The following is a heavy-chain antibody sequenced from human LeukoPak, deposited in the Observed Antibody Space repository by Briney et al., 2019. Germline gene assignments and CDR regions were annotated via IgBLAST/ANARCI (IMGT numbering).Heavy chain of an antibody. D-gene: IGHD2-21*01. CDR3: AREIRAPEGVSYFDY. CDR2: IIPIFGTA. V-gene: IGHV1-69*13. Sequence: SVKVSCKASGGTFSSYAISRVRQAPGQGLEWMGGIIPIFGTANYAQKFQGRVTITADESTSTAYMEPSSLRSEDTAVYYCAREIRAPEGVSYFDYWGQGTLVTVSS. CDR1: GGTFSSYA. J-gene: IGHJ4*02.